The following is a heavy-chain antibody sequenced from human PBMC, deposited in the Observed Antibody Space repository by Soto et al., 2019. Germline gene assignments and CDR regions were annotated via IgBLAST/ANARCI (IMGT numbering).Heavy chain of an antibody. CDR3: ARDGEWNRGFYNYGMDV. CDR2: ISYDGTNK. Sequence: QTGGSLRLSCAASGFTFSSYSMHWVRQAPGKGLEWVALISYDGTNKYYADSVKGRFTISRDNSKNTFYLQINSLGVEDAAVYHCARDGEWNRGFYNYGMDVWGQGTTVTVSS. V-gene: IGHV3-30-3*01. D-gene: IGHD1-1*01. CDR1: GFTFSSYS. J-gene: IGHJ6*02.